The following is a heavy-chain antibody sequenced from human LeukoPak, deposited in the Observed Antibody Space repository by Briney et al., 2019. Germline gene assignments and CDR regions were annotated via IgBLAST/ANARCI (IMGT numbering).Heavy chain of an antibody. CDR3: ARVGYTVGDYVV. CDR2: IYYSGSA. J-gene: IGHJ4*02. V-gene: IGHV4-39*07. D-gene: IGHD4-17*01. Sequence: SETLSLTCTASGGSISSSSYYWGWLRQPPGKGLEWIGSIYYSGSAYYNPSLKSRVTILVDTSKNQFSLKLSSVTAADTAVYYCARVGYTVGDYVVWGQGTLVTVSS. CDR1: GGSISSSSYY.